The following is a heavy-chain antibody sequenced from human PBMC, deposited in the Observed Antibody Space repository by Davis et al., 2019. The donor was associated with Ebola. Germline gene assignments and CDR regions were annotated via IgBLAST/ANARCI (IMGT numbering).Heavy chain of an antibody. CDR3: AREMAGYSGNYWPIDY. Sequence: ASVKVSCKASGFTFTGHFIQWVRQAPGRGLEWMAWIHANEGNTKNAQKFQGRVTVTRGTSISTAYLELTGLRSDDTAVYYCAREMAGYSGNYWPIDYWGQGTLVTVSS. CDR2: IHANEGNT. D-gene: IGHD1-26*01. CDR1: GFTFTGHF. V-gene: IGHV1-2*02. J-gene: IGHJ4*02.